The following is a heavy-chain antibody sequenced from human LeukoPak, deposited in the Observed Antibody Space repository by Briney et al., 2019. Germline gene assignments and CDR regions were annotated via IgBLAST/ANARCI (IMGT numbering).Heavy chain of an antibody. Sequence: PSETLSLTCTVSGGSISSYYWSWIRQAPGKGLEWIGNIYYSGSTNYNPSLKSRVTISVDTSKNQFSLKLSSVTAADTAIYYCARDHTETSSLNFRNYYYYGMDIWGQGTTVIVSS. CDR1: GGSISSYY. D-gene: IGHD4-4*01. CDR3: ARDHTETSSLNFRNYYYYGMDI. J-gene: IGHJ6*02. V-gene: IGHV4-59*12. CDR2: IYYSGST.